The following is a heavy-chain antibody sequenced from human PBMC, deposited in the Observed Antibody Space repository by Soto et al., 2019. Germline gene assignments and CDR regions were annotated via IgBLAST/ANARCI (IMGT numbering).Heavy chain of an antibody. V-gene: IGHV1-18*01. Sequence: ASVKVSCKASGGTFSSYAISWVRQAPGQGLEWMGWISANYGNTNYAQKIQGRVTMTTDTSTSTAYMELRSLRSDDTAVYYCATSILMTTFDYWGQGTLVTVSS. J-gene: IGHJ4*02. D-gene: IGHD4-17*01. CDR2: ISANYGNT. CDR1: GGTFSSYA. CDR3: ATSILMTTFDY.